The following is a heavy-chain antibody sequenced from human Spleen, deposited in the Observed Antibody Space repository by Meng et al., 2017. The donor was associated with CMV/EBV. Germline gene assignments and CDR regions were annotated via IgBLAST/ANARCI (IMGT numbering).Heavy chain of an antibody. J-gene: IGHJ5*02. D-gene: IGHD6-13*01. Sequence: SGCSVSSGSYYWSWIRQPPGKGLEWIGYIYYSGSTNYNPSLKSRVTISVDTSKNQFSLKLSSVTAADTAVYYCARGYSSSWSPRFDPWGQGTLVTVSS. V-gene: IGHV4-61*01. CDR2: IYYSGST. CDR3: ARGYSSSWSPRFDP. CDR1: GCSVSSGSYY.